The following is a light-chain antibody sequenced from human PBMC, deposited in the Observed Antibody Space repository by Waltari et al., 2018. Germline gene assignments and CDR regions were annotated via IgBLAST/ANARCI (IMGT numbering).Light chain of an antibody. CDR2: GAS. CDR1: QRLGTN. CDR3: QQYNIWPWT. J-gene: IGKJ1*01. Sequence: ETVMTQSPATLSVSPGGRATLSCRASQRLGTNLAWYQQKPGQAPRLLIYGASSRATGVPARFSGSGSGTDFTLTISSLQSEDSAIYYCQQYNIWPWTFGQGTKVDIK. V-gene: IGKV3-15*01.